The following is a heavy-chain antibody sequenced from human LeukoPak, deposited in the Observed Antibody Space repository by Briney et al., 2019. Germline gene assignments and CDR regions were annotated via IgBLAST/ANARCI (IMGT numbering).Heavy chain of an antibody. Sequence: ASVKVSCKASGYTFTGYYMHWVRQAPGQGLEWMGWINPNSGGTNYAQKFQGRVTMTRDTSISTAYMELSRLRSDDTAVYYCARDHYDYVWGSYPWFYYYYMDVRGKGTTVTVSS. CDR3: ARDHYDYVWGSYPWFYYYYMDV. V-gene: IGHV1-2*02. D-gene: IGHD3-16*01. CDR2: INPNSGGT. CDR1: GYTFTGYY. J-gene: IGHJ6*03.